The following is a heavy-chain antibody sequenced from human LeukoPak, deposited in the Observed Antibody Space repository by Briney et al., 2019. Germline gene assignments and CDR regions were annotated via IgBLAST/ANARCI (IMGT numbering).Heavy chain of an antibody. CDR2: IHHSGNT. J-gene: IGHJ1*01. CDR3: ARDGGSYSDIAEYFQH. Sequence: SETLSLTCTVSGGSVSSGPYYWSWIRQPPGKGLEWIGYIHHSGNTNYNPSLKSRVTISVDRSKNQFSLKLSSVTAADTAVYYSARDGGSYSDIAEYFQHWGQGTLVTVSS. V-gene: IGHV4-61*01. CDR1: GGSVSSGPYY. D-gene: IGHD4-17*01.